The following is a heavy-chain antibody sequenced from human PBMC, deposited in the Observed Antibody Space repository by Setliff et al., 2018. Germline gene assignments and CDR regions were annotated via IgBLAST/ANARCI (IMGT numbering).Heavy chain of an antibody. V-gene: IGHV4-34*01. D-gene: IGHD3-22*01. Sequence: PSETLSLTCAAYGGTFSDYYWTWIRQPPGKGLEWVGEINHRGSTTYHPSLKSRVTISLDTSKNQFSLKLSSVTAADTAVYYCARVDDVGSGYESWIDPWGRGTLVTVSS. CDR2: INHRGST. CDR1: GGTFSDYY. CDR3: ARVDDVGSGYESWIDP. J-gene: IGHJ5*02.